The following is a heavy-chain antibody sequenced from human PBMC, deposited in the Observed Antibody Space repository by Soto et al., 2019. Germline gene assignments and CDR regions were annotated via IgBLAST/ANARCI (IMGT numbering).Heavy chain of an antibody. CDR2: TSYDGRNT. J-gene: IGHJ4*02. Sequence: GGSLRLSCAASGFRFRSYGLHWVRQAPGKGLEWVAYTSYDGRNTFYADSAKGRFTISRDNSKNTLYLQVNSLTIEDTAVYYCARGDGSGSHYSLSEGFLLYFFDYWGPGTLVTVSS. D-gene: IGHD3-10*01. CDR3: ARGDGSGSHYSLSEGFLLYFFDY. CDR1: GFRFRSYG. V-gene: IGHV3-30*03.